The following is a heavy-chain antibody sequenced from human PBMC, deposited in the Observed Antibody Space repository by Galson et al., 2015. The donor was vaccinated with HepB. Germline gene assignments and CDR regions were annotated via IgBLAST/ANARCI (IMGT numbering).Heavy chain of an antibody. D-gene: IGHD1-26*01. V-gene: IGHV1-2*04. CDR1: GYTFTGYY. CDR2: INPNSGGT. Sequence: SVKVSCKASGYTFTGYYMHWVRQAPGQGLEWMGWINPNSGGTNYAQKFQGWVTMTRDTSISTAYMELSRLRSDDAAVYYCAREVIVVDSPGDYYYYYGMDVWGQGTTVTVSS. J-gene: IGHJ6*02. CDR3: AREVIVVDSPGDYYYYYGMDV.